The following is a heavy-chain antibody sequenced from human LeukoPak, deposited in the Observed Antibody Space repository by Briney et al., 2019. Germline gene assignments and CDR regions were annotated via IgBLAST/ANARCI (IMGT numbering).Heavy chain of an antibody. V-gene: IGHV1-8*01. CDR3: ARVFRGGVAATPRIWGY. CDR1: GYTFTSYD. D-gene: IGHD2-15*01. Sequence: GASVKVSCKASGYTFTSYDINWVRQATGQGLEWMGWMNPNSGNTGYAQKFQGRVTMTRNTSISTAYMELSSLRSEDTAVYYCARVFRGGVAATPRIWGYGGQEPLSTVP. J-gene: IGHJ4*02. CDR2: MNPNSGNT.